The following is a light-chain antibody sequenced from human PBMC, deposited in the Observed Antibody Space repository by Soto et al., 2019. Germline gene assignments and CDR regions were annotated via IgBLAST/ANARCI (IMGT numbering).Light chain of an antibody. J-gene: IGKJ1*01. CDR2: GAS. CDR3: QQYFLWPPLT. V-gene: IGKV3-15*01. CDR1: LSVSSD. Sequence: EVLMTQSPATLSVSPGDRVTLSCRASLSVSSDLAWYQQKPGQAPTLLIYGASIRATGVPARFSGSGSRTDFTLTIDSLQSEDVADYYYQQYFLWPPLTFGQGTKVEI.